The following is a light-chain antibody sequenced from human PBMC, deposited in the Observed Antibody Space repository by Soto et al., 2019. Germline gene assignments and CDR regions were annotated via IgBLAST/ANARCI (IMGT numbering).Light chain of an antibody. CDR3: QKYDSAPFT. J-gene: IGKJ3*01. Sequence: DVQMTQSPSPLSASVGDRVTIACRASQAISHYLAWYQQKPGKVPELLIYGSSTLQSGVPSRFSGSGSGADFTLTISSLQPEDVATYYCQKYDSAPFTFGPGTKVDIK. V-gene: IGKV1-27*01. CDR2: GSS. CDR1: QAISHY.